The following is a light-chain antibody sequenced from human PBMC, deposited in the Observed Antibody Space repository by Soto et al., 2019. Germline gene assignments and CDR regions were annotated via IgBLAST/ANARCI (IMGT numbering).Light chain of an antibody. CDR1: QSIISW. V-gene: IGKV1-5*01. J-gene: IGKJ4*01. CDR2: AAS. Sequence: IQMTQSPSTLSASVGDRVTITCRASQSIISWLAWXQQXPGKAPKLLIYAASALQSGVASRFRGGGSGTDSTLTITCLLSEGFATYYCLQHNSYPLTFGGGTKVDIK. CDR3: LQHNSYPLT.